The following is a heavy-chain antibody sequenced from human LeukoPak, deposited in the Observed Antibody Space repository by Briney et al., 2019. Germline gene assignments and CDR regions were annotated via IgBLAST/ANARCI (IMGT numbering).Heavy chain of an antibody. CDR1: GGSSSGYY. J-gene: IGHJ6*02. V-gene: IGHV4-34*01. CDR2: INHSGST. CDR3: ARSIAAAGTLRAYYYYGMDV. D-gene: IGHD6-13*01. Sequence: SETLSLTCAVYGGSSSGYYWSWIRQPPGKGLEWIGEINHSGSTNYNPSLKSRVTISVDTSKNQFSLKLSSVTAADTAVYYCARSIAAAGTLRAYYYYGMDVWGQGTTVTVSS.